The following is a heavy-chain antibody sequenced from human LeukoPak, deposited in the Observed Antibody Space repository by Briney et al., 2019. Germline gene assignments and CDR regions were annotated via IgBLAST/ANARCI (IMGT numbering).Heavy chain of an antibody. D-gene: IGHD2-2*02. J-gene: IGHJ6*03. CDR1: GFTFSSYS. V-gene: IGHV3-21*06. Sequence: GGSLRLSCAASGFTFSSYSMNWVRQAPGEGLEWVSSISSSGRYIYYADSVKGRFTISRDNARSSLYLQMNSLRSEDTAIYYCARDHCSSSSCYTIYGYYYMDVWGKGTTVTVSS. CDR3: ARDHCSSSSCYTIYGYYYMDV. CDR2: ISSSGRYI.